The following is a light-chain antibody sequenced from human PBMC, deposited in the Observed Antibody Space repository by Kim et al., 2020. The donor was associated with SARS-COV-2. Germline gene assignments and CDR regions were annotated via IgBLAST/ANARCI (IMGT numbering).Light chain of an antibody. Sequence: ASIGDRVTIACRANKSISSWLAWYQQKPGKAPKLLIYKASYLESGVPSGFSGSGSGTEFTLTIASLQPDDFATYYCQQYDKDPYSFGQGTKVDIK. V-gene: IGKV1-5*03. CDR3: QQYDKDPYS. CDR1: KSISSW. CDR2: KAS. J-gene: IGKJ2*03.